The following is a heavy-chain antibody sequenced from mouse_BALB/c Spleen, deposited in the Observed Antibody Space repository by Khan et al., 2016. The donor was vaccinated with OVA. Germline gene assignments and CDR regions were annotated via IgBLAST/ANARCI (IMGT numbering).Heavy chain of an antibody. J-gene: IGHJ2*01. V-gene: IGHV3-2*02. D-gene: IGHD1-1*01. CDR3: ARGNYYGYYFDY. CDR2: ISYSGGT. CDR1: GYSITSGYA. Sequence: EVQLQESGPGLVKPSQSLSLTCTVTGYSITSGYARNWIRQFPGNKLEWMGYISYSGGTSYNPSLKSRISITRDTSKNHFFLQLNSVTTEDTATYYCARGNYYGYYFDYWGQGTPLTVSA.